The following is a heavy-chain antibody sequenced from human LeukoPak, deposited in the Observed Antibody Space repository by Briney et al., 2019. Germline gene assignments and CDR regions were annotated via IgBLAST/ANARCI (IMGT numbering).Heavy chain of an antibody. CDR3: YSASTINIAEHDY. V-gene: IGHV3-23*01. Sequence: GGSLRLSCAASGFTFSSYAMSWVRQAPGKGLEWVSAISGSGGSTHYADSVKGRFTISRDNSKNTLYLQMNSLRAEDTAVYYCYSASTINIAEHDYWGQGTLVTVSS. CDR1: GFTFSSYA. D-gene: IGHD6-13*01. J-gene: IGHJ4*02. CDR2: ISGSGGST.